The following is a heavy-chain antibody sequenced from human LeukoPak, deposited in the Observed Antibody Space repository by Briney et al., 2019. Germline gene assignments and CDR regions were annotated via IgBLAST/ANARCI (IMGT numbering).Heavy chain of an antibody. CDR2: ISYTGTT. J-gene: IGHJ4*02. CDR3: ARRITGTTSDSFDY. Sequence: PSETLSLTCTVSGGSISSYYWSWIRQPAGKGLEWIGSISYTGTTYYNPSLKSRVTISVDTPKNQFSLKVTSVTAADTAVYYCARRITGTTSDSFDYWGQGTLVTVSA. CDR1: GGSISSYY. V-gene: IGHV4-59*05. D-gene: IGHD1-20*01.